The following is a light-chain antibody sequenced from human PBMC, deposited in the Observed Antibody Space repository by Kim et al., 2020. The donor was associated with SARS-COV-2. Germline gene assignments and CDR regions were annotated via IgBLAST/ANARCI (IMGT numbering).Light chain of an antibody. CDR2: GAS. CDR3: QQHNGYPLT. J-gene: IGKJ4*01. CDR1: QGFGSY. Sequence: IQLTQSPSSLSASVGDRVTITCRASQGFGSYLAWYQQQPGKAPKLLIYGASTLRSGVPSRFSGSGSGTDFTLSISSLQPEDFATYYCQQHNGYPLTFGGGTKVDIK. V-gene: IGKV1-9*01.